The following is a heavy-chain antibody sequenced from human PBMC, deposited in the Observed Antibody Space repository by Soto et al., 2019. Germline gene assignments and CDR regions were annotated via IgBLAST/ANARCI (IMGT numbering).Heavy chain of an antibody. Sequence: EVQLVESGGGLVQPGESLRLSCAASGFTFSSYWMHWVRQVPGKGLVWVSRINSDGSATTYADSVKGRFTISRDNAKNTLYLQINSLRAEDTAVYYCARVETCGATDCYSVFDSWGQGTLVTVSS. CDR3: ARVETCGATDCYSVFDS. CDR1: GFTFSSYW. D-gene: IGHD2-21*02. V-gene: IGHV3-74*03. CDR2: INSDGSAT. J-gene: IGHJ4*02.